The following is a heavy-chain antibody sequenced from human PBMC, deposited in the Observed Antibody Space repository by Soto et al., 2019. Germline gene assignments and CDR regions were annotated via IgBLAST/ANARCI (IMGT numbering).Heavy chain of an antibody. Sequence: QVLLVQSGAEVKRPGASVKVSCKASGYTFSNYGITWVRQAPGHGLEWLGWVTAFNGDTNYAQNVQGRVTLTTDTSTETAYMELRSLRPDDTAVYYCVRDGRVSFYYYGMDVWGQVTTVIISS. J-gene: IGHJ6*01. CDR2: VTAFNGDT. V-gene: IGHV1-18*01. CDR3: VRDGRVSFYYYGMDV. CDR1: GYTFSNYG.